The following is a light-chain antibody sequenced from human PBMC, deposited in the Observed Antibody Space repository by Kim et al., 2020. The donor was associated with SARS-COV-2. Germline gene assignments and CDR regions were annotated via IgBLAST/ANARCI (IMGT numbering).Light chain of an antibody. CDR2: GAS. V-gene: IGKV3-15*01. CDR3: QQYNNWPPVT. Sequence: VSPGERATLSCRASQSVSSNLAWYQQKPGQAPRLLIYGASTRATGIPARFSGSGSGTEFTLTISSLQSEDFAVYYCQQYNNWPPVTFGQGTKLEIK. CDR1: QSVSSN. J-gene: IGKJ2*01.